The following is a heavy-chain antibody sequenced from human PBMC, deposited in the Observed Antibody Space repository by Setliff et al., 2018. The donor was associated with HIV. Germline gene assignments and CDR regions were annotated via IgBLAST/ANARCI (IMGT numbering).Heavy chain of an antibody. CDR3: ATASSSSWFTYYYYMDV. V-gene: IGHV4-34*01. CDR2: INHSGNT. Sequence: SETLSLTCAVYGGSFSGYYWSWIRQPPGKGLEWIGEINHSGNTSYNPSLKSRVTISVGTSKNQFSLKLSSVTAADTAVYYCATASSSSWFTYYYYMDVWGKGTTVTVSS. J-gene: IGHJ6*03. CDR1: GGSFSGYY. D-gene: IGHD6-13*01.